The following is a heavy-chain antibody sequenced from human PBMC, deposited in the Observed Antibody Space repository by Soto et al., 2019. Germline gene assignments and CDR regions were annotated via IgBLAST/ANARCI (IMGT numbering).Heavy chain of an antibody. CDR1: GYTFTDQY. V-gene: IGHV1-2*04. J-gene: IGHJ6*02. D-gene: IGHD2-8*01. CDR3: ARGHSTDCSNGVCSFFYNHEMDV. Sequence: ASVKVSCKASGYTFTDQYIHWVRQAPGQGLEWLGRINPKSGGTSTAQKFQGWVTMTRDRSISTVYMELTRLRSDDTAVYFCARGHSTDCSNGVCSFFYNHEMDVWGQGTTVTVSS. CDR2: INPKSGGT.